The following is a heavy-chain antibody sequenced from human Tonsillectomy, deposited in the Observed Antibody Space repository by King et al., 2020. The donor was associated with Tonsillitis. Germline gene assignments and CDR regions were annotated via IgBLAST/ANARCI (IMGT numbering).Heavy chain of an antibody. D-gene: IGHD6-13*01. V-gene: IGHV4-59*01. CDR1: GGSISSYY. CDR3: ARDSRQQLAGGWFDP. J-gene: IGHJ5*02. CDR2: IYYSGST. Sequence: QLQESGPGLVKPSETLSLTCTVSGGSISSYYWSWIRQPPGKGLEWIGYIYYSGSTNYNPSLKSRVTISVDTSKNQFSLKLSSVTAADTAVYYCARDSRQQLAGGWFDPWGQGTLVTVSS.